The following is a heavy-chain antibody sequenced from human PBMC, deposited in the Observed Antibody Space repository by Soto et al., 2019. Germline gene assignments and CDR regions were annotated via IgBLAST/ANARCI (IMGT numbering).Heavy chain of an antibody. CDR2: VHYSGSD. CDR1: GGSIGKYY. CDR3: AQRRYRSAWHFDH. Sequence: QVQLQESGPGLVKPSETLSLTCTVSGGSIGKYYWSWIRQPPGKGLEWIGYVHYSGSDNYNPSLKSRVAISLDTCRDQIAPKVKYVTAADTAVYYCAQRRYRSAWHFDHWGQGSLVTVSS. V-gene: IGHV4-59*08. D-gene: IGHD5-18*01. J-gene: IGHJ5*02.